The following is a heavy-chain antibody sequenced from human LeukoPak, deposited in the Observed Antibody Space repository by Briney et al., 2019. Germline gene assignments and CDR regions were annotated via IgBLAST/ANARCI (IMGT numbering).Heavy chain of an antibody. J-gene: IGHJ5*02. V-gene: IGHV3-7*01. CDR1: GFSFSSYW. CDR2: IDQDGREK. Sequence: GGSLRLSCAASGFSFSSYWMSWVRQAPGKGLEWVANIDQDGREKNYVDSVKGRFTISRDNAKSSLYLQMNSLRAEDTAVYYCATYTGTQGPWGQRALVTVSS. D-gene: IGHD1-1*01. CDR3: ATYTGTQGP.